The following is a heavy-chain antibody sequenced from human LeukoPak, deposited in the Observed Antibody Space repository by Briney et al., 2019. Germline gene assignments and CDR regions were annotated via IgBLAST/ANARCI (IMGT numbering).Heavy chain of an antibody. CDR2: VYYSGIT. CDR3: ARVLLSSGYST. J-gene: IGHJ5*02. V-gene: IGHV4-59*12. CDR1: GASMSGYY. Sequence: SETLSLTCSVSGASMSGYYYNWIRQPPGKGLEWIGYVYYSGITNFNPSLRGRVTMSVDTSKNQFSLKVISVTAADTAVYYCARVLLSSGYSTWGQGTLVTVSS. D-gene: IGHD3-22*01.